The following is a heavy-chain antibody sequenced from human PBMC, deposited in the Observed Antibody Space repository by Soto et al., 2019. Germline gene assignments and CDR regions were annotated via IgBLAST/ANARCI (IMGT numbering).Heavy chain of an antibody. CDR3: AREGSSGYFNFDY. V-gene: IGHV4-61*01. J-gene: IGHJ4*02. CDR2: IYYSGST. CDR1: GGSVSSGSYY. Sequence: SETLSLTCTVSGGSVSSGSYYWSWIRQPPGKGLEWIGYIYYSGSTNYNPSLKSRVTISVDTSKNQFSLKLSSVTAADTAVYYCAREGSSGYFNFDYWGQGTLVTVSS. D-gene: IGHD3-22*01.